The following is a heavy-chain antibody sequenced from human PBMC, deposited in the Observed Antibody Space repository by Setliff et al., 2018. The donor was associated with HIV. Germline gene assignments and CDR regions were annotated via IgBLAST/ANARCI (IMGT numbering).Heavy chain of an antibody. CDR2: INHSGST. CDR1: GGSFSGSY. J-gene: IGHJ4*02. V-gene: IGHV4-34*01. Sequence: ASETLSLTCAVYGGSFSGSYWSWIRQPPGKGLEWIGEINHSGSTNYSPSLKSRVTISVDTSKNQFSLKLSSVTAADTAVYYCARGTVERSRWLRWTTVVPFDYWGQGTLVTVSS. CDR3: ARGTVERSRWLRWTTVVPFDY. D-gene: IGHD5-12*01.